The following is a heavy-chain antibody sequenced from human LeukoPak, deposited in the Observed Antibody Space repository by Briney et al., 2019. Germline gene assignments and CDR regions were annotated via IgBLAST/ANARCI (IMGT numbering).Heavy chain of an antibody. J-gene: IGHJ4*02. CDR3: ARDSNYAPDY. CDR2: TNANTGNT. D-gene: IGHD1-7*01. Sequence: GASLKVSCKASVYPVTSYGISWVRQAPGQAREWMGWTNANTGNTKYGQKFQGRVTMTTDTSTSTAYMELRSLRSDDTAVYYCARDSNYAPDYWGQGTLVTVSS. CDR1: VYPVTSYG. V-gene: IGHV1-18*01.